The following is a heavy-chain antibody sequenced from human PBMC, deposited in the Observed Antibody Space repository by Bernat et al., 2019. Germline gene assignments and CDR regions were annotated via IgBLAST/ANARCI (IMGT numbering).Heavy chain of an antibody. CDR3: ARDPVTMVGGASVGYFDY. CDR1: GFTFLSYA. D-gene: IGHD3-10*01. V-gene: IGHV3-30-3*01. CDR2: ISYAGSNK. Sequence: QVQLVESGGCVVQPGRSLRLSCAASGFTFLSYAMHWVRQAPGKGLEWVAVISYAGSNKYYADSVKGRFTISRDNSKNTLYLQMNSLRAEDTAVYYCARDPVTMVGGASVGYFDYWGQGTLVTVSS. J-gene: IGHJ4*02.